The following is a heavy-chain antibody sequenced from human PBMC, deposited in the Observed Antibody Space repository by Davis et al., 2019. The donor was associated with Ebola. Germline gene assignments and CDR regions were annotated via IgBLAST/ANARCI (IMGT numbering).Heavy chain of an antibody. CDR1: GGSVTNGAFY. D-gene: IGHD2/OR15-2a*01. V-gene: IGHV4-30-4*01. Sequence: MPSETLSLTCNVSGGSVTNGAFYWSWVRQPPGKGLEWIGYVSHSGATSYTSSLKSRLTISVDTTNDQFSLRLTSVTAADTALYFCVRAVAQVRGSTYYFSPWGLGTLVTVSS. CDR2: VSHSGAT. J-gene: IGHJ5*02. CDR3: VRAVAQVRGSTYYFSP.